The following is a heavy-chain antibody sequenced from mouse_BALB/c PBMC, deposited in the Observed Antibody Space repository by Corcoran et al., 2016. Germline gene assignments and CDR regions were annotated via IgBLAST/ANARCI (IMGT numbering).Heavy chain of an antibody. CDR1: GYTFTNYG. J-gene: IGHJ4*01. V-gene: IGHV9-1*02. D-gene: IGHD1-1*01. CDR2: INTYTGEP. Sequence: QIQLVQSGPELKKPGETVKISCKASGYTFTNYGMNWVKQAPGKGLKWMGWINTYTGEPTYADDFKGRFAFSFETSASTAYLQINNLKNENMATSFSAIYAYYSMDYWGTGTTVTVSS. CDR3: AIYAYYSMDY.